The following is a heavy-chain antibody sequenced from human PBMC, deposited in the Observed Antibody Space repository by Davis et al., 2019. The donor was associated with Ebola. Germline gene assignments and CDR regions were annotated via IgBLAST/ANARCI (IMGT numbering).Heavy chain of an antibody. CDR3: ARSFYDSSGYYYTKEEFDY. D-gene: IGHD3-22*01. J-gene: IGHJ4*02. Sequence: PGGSLRLSCAASGFTFSSYAMSWVRQAPGKGLEWVSYISSSSSTIYYADSVKGRFTISRDNAKNSLYLQMNSLRDEDTAVYYCARSFYDSSGYYYTKEEFDYWGQGTLVTVSS. V-gene: IGHV3-48*02. CDR1: GFTFSSYA. CDR2: ISSSSSTI.